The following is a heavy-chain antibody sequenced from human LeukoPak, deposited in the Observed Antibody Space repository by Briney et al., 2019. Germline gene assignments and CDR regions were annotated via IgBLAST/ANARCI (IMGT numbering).Heavy chain of an antibody. CDR1: GFTFSSYS. CDR3: ARSPNHKGYFDY. CDR2: ISSFSSTI. J-gene: IGHJ4*02. Sequence: GGSLRLSCAASGFTFSSYSMNWVRQAPGKGLEWVSYISSFSSTIYYADSLMGRFTISRDNAKNSLYLQMNSLRAEDTAVYYCARSPNHKGYFDYWGQGTLVTVSS. V-gene: IGHV3-48*04.